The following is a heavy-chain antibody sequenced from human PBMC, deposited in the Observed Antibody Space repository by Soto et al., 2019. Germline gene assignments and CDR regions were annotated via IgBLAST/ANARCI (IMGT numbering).Heavy chain of an antibody. CDR2: MNPNSGNT. D-gene: IGHD1-7*01. V-gene: IGHV1-8*01. CDR3: ATGGYNWNYYAY. J-gene: IGHJ4*02. Sequence: QVQLVQSGAEVKKPGASVKVSCKASGYTFSSYDLNWVRQATGQGLEWMGWMNPNSGNTGYSQKFQGRVSMTRNTSISTAYMDLSSLRSEDTAIYYCATGGYNWNYYAYWGQGTVVIVSS. CDR1: GYTFSSYD.